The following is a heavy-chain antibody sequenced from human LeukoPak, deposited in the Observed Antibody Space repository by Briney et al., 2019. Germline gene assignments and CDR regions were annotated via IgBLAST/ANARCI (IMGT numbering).Heavy chain of an antibody. CDR3: GTYYYGPNGFFAFDN. CDR2: IWLGDSST. V-gene: IGHV5-51*01. J-gene: IGHJ3*02. D-gene: IGHD3-10*01. Sequence: GESLKISCKGSGYSFTSRWIAWVRQLPGKGLEWMGVIWLGDSSTRDNPSLQGRVTMSVDKSTSSAYLQWSSLKASDTAMYYCGTYYYGPNGFFAFDNWGQGTMVTVSS. CDR1: GYSFTSRW.